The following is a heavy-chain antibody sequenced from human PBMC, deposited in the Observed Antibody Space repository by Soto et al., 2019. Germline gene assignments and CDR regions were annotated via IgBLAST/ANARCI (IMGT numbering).Heavy chain of an antibody. CDR1: GYSFTSYW. CDR3: ARQLGARYCSSTSYYSNWFDP. V-gene: IGHV5-51*01. CDR2: IYPGDSDT. J-gene: IGHJ5*02. Sequence: PGESLKISCKGSGYSFTSYWIGWVRQMPGKGLEWMGIIYPGDSDTRYSPSFQGQVTISADKSISTAYLQWSSLKASDTAMYYCARQLGARYCSSTSYYSNWFDPWGQGTLVTVSS. D-gene: IGHD2-2*01.